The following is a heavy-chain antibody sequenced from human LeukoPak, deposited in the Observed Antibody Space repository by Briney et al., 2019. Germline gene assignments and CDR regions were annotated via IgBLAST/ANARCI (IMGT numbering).Heavy chain of an antibody. CDR3: AKDISAGVCSGGSCYYGMGDY. CDR1: GYTLTELS. Sequence: ASVKVSCKVSGYTLTELSMHWVRQGPGKGLEWMGGFDPEDDETIYAQKFQGRVTMTEDTSTDTAYMELSSLRAEDTALYYCAKDISAGVCSGGSCYYGMGDYWGQGTLVTVSS. D-gene: IGHD2-15*01. J-gene: IGHJ4*02. CDR2: FDPEDDET. V-gene: IGHV1-24*01.